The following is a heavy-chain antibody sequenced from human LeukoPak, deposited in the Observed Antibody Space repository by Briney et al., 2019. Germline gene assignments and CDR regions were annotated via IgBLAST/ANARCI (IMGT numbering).Heavy chain of an antibody. CDR3: ARETALGAFDI. CDR1: GVSISSGGYY. V-gene: IGHV4-31*03. J-gene: IGHJ3*02. CDR2: IYYSGST. D-gene: IGHD7-27*01. Sequence: PSETLSLTCTVSGVSISSGGYYWSWIRQHPGKGLEWIGYIYYSGSTYYNPSLKSRVTISVDTSKNQFSLKLSSVTAADTAVYYCARETALGAFDIWGQGTMVTVSS.